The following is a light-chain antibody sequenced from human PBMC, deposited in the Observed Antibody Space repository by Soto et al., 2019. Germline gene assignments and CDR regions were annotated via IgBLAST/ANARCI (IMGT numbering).Light chain of an antibody. CDR1: ECVSYY. Sequence: QAPDSVALGTGESGTVSCRARECVSYYLAWYQQTPGQAPRLIIYDASSRATGVPDRFSSSGSGTDIPITINKLDLEALELYYCPHRQPYGDSPPLTFGGGTRLEIK. CDR3: PHRQPYGDSPPLT. J-gene: IGKJ5*01. CDR2: DAS. V-gene: IGKV3D-20*02.